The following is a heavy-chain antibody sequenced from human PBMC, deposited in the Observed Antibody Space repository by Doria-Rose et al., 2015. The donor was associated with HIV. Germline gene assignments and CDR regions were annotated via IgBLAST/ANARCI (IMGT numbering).Heavy chain of an antibody. CDR3: ARVLSGTYDY. CDR1: GGSISHYY. V-gene: IGHV4-59*01. J-gene: IGHJ4*02. D-gene: IGHD1-26*01. CDR2: IFYTGST. Sequence: QVQLQESGPGLVKPSETLSLTCSVSGGSISHYYWSWIRQPPGKGPEYIGDIFYTGSTNYSPSLKSRVSISIDTSKNKFSLRLSSVTAADTAVYNCARVLSGTYDYWGQGTLVTVSS.